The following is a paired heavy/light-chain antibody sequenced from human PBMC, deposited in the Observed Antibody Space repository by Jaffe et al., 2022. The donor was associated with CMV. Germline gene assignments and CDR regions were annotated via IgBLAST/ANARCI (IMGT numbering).Light chain of an antibody. J-gene: IGKJ2*01. CDR2: GAS. CDR3: QRYGASPRHT. Sequence: EFVLTQSPGTLSLSPGERATLSCRASQFVNSNYLTWYQQKLGQAPRLLIYGASRRATGVPDRFSGSGSGTDFTLTIDRLEPEDFAVYYCQRYGASPRHTFGQGTKLEIK. V-gene: IGKV3-20*01. CDR1: QFVNSNY.
Heavy chain of an antibody. Sequence: EVQVLESGGGLVKPGGSLRLSCAASGFTFTTYSMNWVRQAPGKGLEWVSSISSSGTYIYYADSVKGRFSISRNNTKNSLYLQMNSLRAEDTAVYYCVRDHYDSSGYFFDYWGQGTRITVSS. CDR3: VRDHYDSSGYFFDY. CDR1: GFTFTTYS. J-gene: IGHJ4*02. CDR2: ISSSGTYI. D-gene: IGHD3-22*01. V-gene: IGHV3-21*01.